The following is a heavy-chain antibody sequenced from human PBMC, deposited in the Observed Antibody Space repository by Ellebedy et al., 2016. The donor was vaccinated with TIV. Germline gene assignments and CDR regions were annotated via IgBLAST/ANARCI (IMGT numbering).Heavy chain of an antibody. D-gene: IGHD3-10*01. CDR3: AKDPYGSGTHDL. CDR2: ISYDGSNK. Sequence: GGSLRLXXAASGFTFSSYGMHWVRQAPGKGLEWVAVISYDGSNKYYADSVKGRFTISRDNSKNTLYLQMNSLRAEDTAVYYCAKDPYGSGTHDLWGQGTLVTVSS. J-gene: IGHJ5*02. CDR1: GFTFSSYG. V-gene: IGHV3-30*18.